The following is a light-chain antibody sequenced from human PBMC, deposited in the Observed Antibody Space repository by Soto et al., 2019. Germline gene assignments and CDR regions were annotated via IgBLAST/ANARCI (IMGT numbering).Light chain of an antibody. Sequence: DVVMTQSPLSLPVTLGQPASISCRSSQSLIHSDGNTYLNWFQQRQGQSPRRLIYKVSDRDSGVPEILTGSGSGNELTLKISRVAAEDVGVYFLMQGTHWPRTFGQGTEVEIK. CDR2: KVS. CDR1: QSLIHSDGNTY. V-gene: IGKV2-30*02. CDR3: MQGTHWPRT. J-gene: IGKJ1*01.